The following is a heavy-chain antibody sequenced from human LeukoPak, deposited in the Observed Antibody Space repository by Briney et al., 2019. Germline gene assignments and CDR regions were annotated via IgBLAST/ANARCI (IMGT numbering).Heavy chain of an antibody. D-gene: IGHD6-19*01. J-gene: IGHJ4*02. CDR1: GGSISTYY. V-gene: IGHV4-59*12. CDR3: AREGSSGWYGGTFDY. Sequence: SETLSLTCTVSGGSISTYYWSWIRQPPGRGLEWIGYIYYSGSTNYNPSLKSRVTISVDTSKNQFSLKLSSVTAADTAVYYCAREGSSGWYGGTFDYWGQGTLVTVSS. CDR2: IYYSGST.